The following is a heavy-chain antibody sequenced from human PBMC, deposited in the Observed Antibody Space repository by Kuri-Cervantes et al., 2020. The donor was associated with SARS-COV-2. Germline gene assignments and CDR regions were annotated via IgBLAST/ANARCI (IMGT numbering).Heavy chain of an antibody. CDR2: IDWYDDK. Sequence: SGPTLVKPTQTLTLTCTFSGFSLSTSGMCVSWIRQPPGKALEWLALIDWYDDKYYSTSLKTRLTITKDTSKNQVVLTMTNMDPVDTATYYYARMIRAYDYSYGMDVWGQGTTVTVSS. CDR1: GFSLSTSGMC. CDR3: ARMIRAYDYSYGMDV. J-gene: IGHJ6*02. V-gene: IGHV2-70*01.